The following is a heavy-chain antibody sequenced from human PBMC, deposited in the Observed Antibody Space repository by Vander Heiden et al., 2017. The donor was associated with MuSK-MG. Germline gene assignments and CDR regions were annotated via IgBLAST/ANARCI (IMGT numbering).Heavy chain of an antibody. CDR2: IYWDDDK. J-gene: IGHJ4*02. D-gene: IGHD3-10*01. CDR1: GFSLSTSGVG. CDR3: AHSFYYGSGTDFAY. V-gene: IGHV2-5*02. Sequence: QITLKESGTTLVEPTQTLTVTCSFSGFSLSTSGVGLGWIRQPPGKALEWLALIYWDDDKRYSPFLKNRLTIGKDTSKNQVVLTMTNMDPVDTGTYFCAHSFYYGSGTDFAYWGQGILVTVSS.